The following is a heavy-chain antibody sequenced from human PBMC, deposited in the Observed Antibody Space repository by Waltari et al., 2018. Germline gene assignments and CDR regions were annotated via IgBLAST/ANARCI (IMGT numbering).Heavy chain of an antibody. CDR3: ARGLRGTVHAFDI. CDR1: GFTFYDYG. CDR2: INWNGGSK. Sequence: EVQLVESGGGVVRPGGSLRLSCAASGFTFYDYGMSWVRQAPGKGRGGVYGINWNGGSKGYADSVQGRYTISRDNAKNSLYLQMNSLRAEDTALYHCARGLRGTVHAFDIWGQGTMVTVSS. V-gene: IGHV3-20*01. J-gene: IGHJ3*02. D-gene: IGHD3-16*01.